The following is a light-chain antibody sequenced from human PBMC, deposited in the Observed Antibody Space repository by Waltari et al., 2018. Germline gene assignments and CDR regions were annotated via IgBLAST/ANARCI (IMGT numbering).Light chain of an antibody. V-gene: IGKV1-33*01. J-gene: IGKJ4*01. CDR1: RDISTY. CDR3: QQYGSLPST. Sequence: QMAQSPPSLSATLRHRPTITCPASRDISTYLNWYQHKPGRAPKLLTYRASHLETGVPSRFSGSGSATDFVFTINSLHPEDFATYYCQQYGSLPSTFGGGTTVEIQ. CDR2: RAS.